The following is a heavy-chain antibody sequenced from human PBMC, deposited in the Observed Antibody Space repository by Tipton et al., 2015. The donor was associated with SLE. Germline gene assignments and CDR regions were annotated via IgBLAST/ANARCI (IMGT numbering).Heavy chain of an antibody. CDR2: VSPGDSDF. CDR3: ARQVSDILDSSWYY. CDR1: GYIFPNYW. J-gene: IGHJ4*02. D-gene: IGHD3-22*01. V-gene: IGHV5-51*01. Sequence: VQLVQSGAEVKKPGESLKISCKGSGYIFPNYWIGWVRQMPGKGLEWMGIVSPGDSDFRYNPSFQGQVTISADKSISTAYLQWNSLKASDTAMYYCARQVSDILDSSWYYWGQGTLVTVSS.